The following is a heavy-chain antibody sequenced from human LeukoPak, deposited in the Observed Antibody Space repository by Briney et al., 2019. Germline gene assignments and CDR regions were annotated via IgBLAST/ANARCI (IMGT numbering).Heavy chain of an antibody. V-gene: IGHV1-2*02. D-gene: IGHD1-20*01. CDR3: AENPYSWNYDYYGMDV. Sequence: ASVKVSCKACGYTFTGYYMHWVRQAPGQGLEGMGWINPNSGGTNYAQKFQGRVTMTRDTSISTAYMELSRLRSDDTAVYYCAENPYSWNYDYYGMDVWGQGTTVTVSS. J-gene: IGHJ6*02. CDR1: GYTFTGYY. CDR2: INPNSGGT.